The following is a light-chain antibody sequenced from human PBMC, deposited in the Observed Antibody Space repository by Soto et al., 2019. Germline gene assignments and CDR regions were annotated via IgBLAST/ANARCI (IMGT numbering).Light chain of an antibody. Sequence: ETVLTQSPGTLSLSPGERATLSCRASQTIRSNYLAWYRQTPGQAPRLLIYGASNRATGIADRFSVSGSGTDFTLIISRLEPEDFALYYCQKYGSSPWTFGQGTNVEIK. CDR1: QTIRSNY. J-gene: IGKJ1*01. V-gene: IGKV3-20*01. CDR2: GAS. CDR3: QKYGSSPWT.